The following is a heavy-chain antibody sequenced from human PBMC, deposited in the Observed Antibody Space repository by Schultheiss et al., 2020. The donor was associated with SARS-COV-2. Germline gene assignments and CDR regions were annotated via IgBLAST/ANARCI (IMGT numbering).Heavy chain of an antibody. V-gene: IGHV3-23*01. D-gene: IGHD3-16*01. CDR2: ISGSGGST. CDR1: GFTFSSYE. CDR3: ARGGGEPYDYVWGSPNWFDP. J-gene: IGHJ5*02. Sequence: GGSLRLSCAASGFTFSSYEMNWVRQAPGKGLEWVSAISGSGGSTYYADSVKGRFTISRDNAKNSLYLQMNSLRAEDTAVYYCARGGGEPYDYVWGSPNWFDPWGQGTLVTVSS.